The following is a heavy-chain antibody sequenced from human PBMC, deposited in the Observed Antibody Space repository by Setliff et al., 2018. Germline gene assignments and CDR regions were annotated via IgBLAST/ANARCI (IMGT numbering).Heavy chain of an antibody. V-gene: IGHV1-69*06. Sequence: GASVKVSCKASGGIFNSFSITWVRQAPGQGLEWMGRINPLFETTNYVEKFQGRVTITADKSTSTAYMELSRLTSEDTAVYYCALEYSNSSPTVYYYMDVWGKGTTVTVSS. CDR1: GGIFNSFS. D-gene: IGHD6-6*01. CDR2: INPLFETT. CDR3: ALEYSNSSPTVYYYMDV. J-gene: IGHJ6*03.